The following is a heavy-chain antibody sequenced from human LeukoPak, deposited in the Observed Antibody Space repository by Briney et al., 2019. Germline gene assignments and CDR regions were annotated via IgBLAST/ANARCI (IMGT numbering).Heavy chain of an antibody. Sequence: GESLKISCQGSGYSFSTYWIGWVRQMPGKGLEWMGFIYPGDSDTRYSPALQGQVTISADKYISSAYLQWSSLKPSDTAVYYCAKVVELATLTGDSYTYYYHIDVWGKGTAVTVSS. V-gene: IGHV5-51*01. CDR2: IYPGDSDT. J-gene: IGHJ6*03. CDR3: AKVVELATLTGDSYTYYYHIDV. D-gene: IGHD5-24*01. CDR1: GYSFSTYW.